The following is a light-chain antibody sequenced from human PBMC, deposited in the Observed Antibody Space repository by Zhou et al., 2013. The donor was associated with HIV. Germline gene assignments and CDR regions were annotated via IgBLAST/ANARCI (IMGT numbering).Light chain of an antibody. Sequence: DIQMTQSPSAMSASVGDRVNITCRASQGISSHLVWFQQKPGKVPQRLIYATSSLQSGVPSRFSGSVSGTEFTLTINSLQPEDFATYYCLQHNSYPYTFGQGTKLDIK. CDR3: LQHNSYPYT. J-gene: IGKJ2*01. V-gene: IGKV1-17*03. CDR2: ATS. CDR1: QGISSH.